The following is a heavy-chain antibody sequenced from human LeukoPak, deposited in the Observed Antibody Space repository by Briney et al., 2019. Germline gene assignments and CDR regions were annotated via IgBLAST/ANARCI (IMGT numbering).Heavy chain of an antibody. Sequence: ASVKVSCKVSGYTLTELSMHWVRQAPGKGLEWMGGFDPEDGETIYAQKFQGRVTMTEDTSTDTAYMELSSLRSEDTAVYSCARGEYSSPRSAFDIWGQGTMVTVSS. CDR1: GYTLTELS. CDR3: ARGEYSSPRSAFDI. D-gene: IGHD6-6*01. V-gene: IGHV1-24*01. J-gene: IGHJ3*02. CDR2: FDPEDGET.